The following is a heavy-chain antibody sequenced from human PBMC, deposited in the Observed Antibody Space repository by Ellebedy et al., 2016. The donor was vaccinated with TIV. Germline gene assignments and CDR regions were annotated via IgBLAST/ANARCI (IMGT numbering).Heavy chain of an antibody. D-gene: IGHD6-13*01. J-gene: IGHJ4*02. CDR1: GYTFTSYA. V-gene: IGHV1-8*03. Sequence: ASVKVSCRASGYTFTSYAINWVRQATGQGLEWMGWMTPNSGNTGYAQKFQGRVTITRNTSISTAYMELSSLRSEDTAVYYCARVRDNSWYYWGQGTLVTVSS. CDR2: MTPNSGNT. CDR3: ARVRDNSWYY.